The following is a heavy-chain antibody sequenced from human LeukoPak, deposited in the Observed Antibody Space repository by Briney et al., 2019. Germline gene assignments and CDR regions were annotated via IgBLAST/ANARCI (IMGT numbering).Heavy chain of an antibody. CDR3: ARAGEKEWLLYWFDP. V-gene: IGHV4-38-2*02. CDR1: GYSISSGYY. CDR2: IYHSGCT. D-gene: IGHD3-3*01. Sequence: KPSETLSLTCTVSGYSISSGYYWGWIRQPPGKGLEWIGSIYHSGCTYYNPSLKSRVTISVDTSKNQFSLKLSSVTAADTAVYYCARAGEKEWLLYWFDPWGQGTLVTVSS. J-gene: IGHJ5*02.